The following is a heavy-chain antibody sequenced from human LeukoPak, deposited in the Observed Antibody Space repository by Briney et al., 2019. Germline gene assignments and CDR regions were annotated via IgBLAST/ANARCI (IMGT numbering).Heavy chain of an antibody. CDR1: GFTFSSYA. J-gene: IGHJ4*02. CDR3: PRVSGWSPSFRYFDY. Sequence: PGGSLRLSCAASGFTFSSYAMHWVRQAPGKGLEYVSAISSNGGSTYYANSVEGRFTISRDNSKNTLYLQMGSLRAEDMAVYYCPRVSGWSPSFRYFDYWGQGTLVTVSS. CDR2: ISSNGGST. D-gene: IGHD6-19*01. V-gene: IGHV3-64*01.